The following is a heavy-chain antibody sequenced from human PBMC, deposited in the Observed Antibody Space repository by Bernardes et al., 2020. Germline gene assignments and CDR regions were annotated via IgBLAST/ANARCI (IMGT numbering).Heavy chain of an antibody. V-gene: IGHV3-48*03. Sequence: VGSLRLSCAASGFTFSDYEMNWVRQAPGKGLEWISYISPSSATIYYADSVKGRFAISRDNAKNSLYLQMNSLRAEDTAVYYCARSVKFWGQGTMVTVSS. J-gene: IGHJ3*01. CDR1: GFTFSDYE. CDR3: ARSVKF. CDR2: ISPSSATI.